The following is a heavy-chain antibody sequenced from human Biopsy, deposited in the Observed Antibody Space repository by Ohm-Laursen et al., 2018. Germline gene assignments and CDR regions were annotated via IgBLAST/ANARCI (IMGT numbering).Heavy chain of an antibody. D-gene: IGHD3-3*01. J-gene: IGHJ4*02. CDR1: GGTFSNYA. CDR2: IIAVSGLV. CDR3: ATPFQYYDSWGGYPPFDH. V-gene: IGHV1-69*17. Sequence: SSVKVSCKASGGTFSNYAISWVRKAPGEGLEWMGGIIAVSGLVNYAPKFQGRVSITADKSTTTAYMELSNLKSEDTAVYYFATPFQYYDSWGGYPPFDHWGQGTLVTVSS.